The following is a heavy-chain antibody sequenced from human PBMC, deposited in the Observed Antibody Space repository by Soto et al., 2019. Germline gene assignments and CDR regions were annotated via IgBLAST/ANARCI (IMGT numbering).Heavy chain of an antibody. V-gene: IGHV3-30-3*01. D-gene: IGHD1-26*01. CDR3: VPPGGKLDY. J-gene: IGHJ4*02. CDR2: ISYDGSNK. Sequence: PGGSLRLSCAASGFTFSSYAVHWVRQAPGKGLEWVAVISYDGSNKYYADSVKGRFTISRDNSKNTLYLQMNSLRAEDTAVYYCVPPGGKLDYWGQGTLVTVSS. CDR1: GFTFSSYA.